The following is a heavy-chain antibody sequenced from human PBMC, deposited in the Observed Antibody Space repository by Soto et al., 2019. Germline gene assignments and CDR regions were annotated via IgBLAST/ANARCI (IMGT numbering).Heavy chain of an antibody. CDR1: GGTFSSYA. V-gene: IGHV1-69*01. J-gene: IGHJ5*02. CDR2: IIPIFGTA. CDR3: ASRAGTTNPGCNWFDP. Sequence: QVQLVQSGAEVKKPGSSVKVSCKASGGTFSSYAISWVRQAPGQGLEWMGGIIPIFGTANYAQKFQGRVTITADESTSTAYMEMSSLRAEDTAVYYCASRAGTTNPGCNWFDPWGQGTLVTVSS. D-gene: IGHD1-7*01.